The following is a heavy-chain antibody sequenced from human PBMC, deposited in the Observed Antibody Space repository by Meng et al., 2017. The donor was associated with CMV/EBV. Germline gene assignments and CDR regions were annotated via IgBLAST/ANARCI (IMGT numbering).Heavy chain of an antibody. V-gene: IGHV3-30-3*01. CDR2: ISYDGSNK. CDR1: GFTFSSYA. D-gene: IGHD4/OR15-4a*01. CDR3: ARDGAGDEGYFDY. J-gene: IGHJ4*02. Sequence: AASGFTFSSYAKRWVRQAPGKGLEWVAVISYDGSNKYYADSVKGRFTISRDNSKNTLYLQMNSLRAEDTAVYYCARDGAGDEGYFDYWGQGTLVTVSS.